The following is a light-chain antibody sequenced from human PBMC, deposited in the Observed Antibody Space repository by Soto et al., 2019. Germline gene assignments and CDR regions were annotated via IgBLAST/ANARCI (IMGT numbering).Light chain of an antibody. V-gene: IGKV3-20*01. Sequence: EIELTQSPGTLALSPGERATLSCRASQSVSSSYLAWYQQKPGQSPRLLIYGASSRATGIPDRFSGSGSGTDFTLTISRLEPEDFALYYCQQYGSSPFTFGGGTKVEIK. CDR3: QQYGSSPFT. CDR2: GAS. J-gene: IGKJ4*01. CDR1: QSVSSSY.